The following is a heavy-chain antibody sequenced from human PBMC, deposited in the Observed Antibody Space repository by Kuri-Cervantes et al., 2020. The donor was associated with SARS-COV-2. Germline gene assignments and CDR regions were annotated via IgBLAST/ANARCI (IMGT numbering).Heavy chain of an antibody. CDR2: ISYDGKNK. J-gene: IGHJ4*02. D-gene: IGHD2-21*01. V-gene: IGHV3-30*18. CDR1: GFTFSSYG. CDR3: AKDRVGVQDF. Sequence: GESLKISCAASGFTFSSYGMHWVRQAPGKGLEWVAVISYDGKNKKCIASGKGRFTISRVNSQNTLYLHMKSLRSEDTAMYYCAKDRVGVQDFWGQGTLVTVSS.